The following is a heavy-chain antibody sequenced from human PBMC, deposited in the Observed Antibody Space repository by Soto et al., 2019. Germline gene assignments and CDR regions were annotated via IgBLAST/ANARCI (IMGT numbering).Heavy chain of an antibody. CDR1: CGSISSGGYY. CDR2: IYYSGST. Sequence: SETLSLTCTVSCGSISSGGYYWSWIRQHPGKGLEGIGYIYYSGSTYYNPSLKSRVTISVDTSKNQFSLKLSSVTAADTAVYYCARGPYYYGMDVWGQGTTVTVSS. J-gene: IGHJ6*02. CDR3: ARGPYYYGMDV. V-gene: IGHV4-31*03.